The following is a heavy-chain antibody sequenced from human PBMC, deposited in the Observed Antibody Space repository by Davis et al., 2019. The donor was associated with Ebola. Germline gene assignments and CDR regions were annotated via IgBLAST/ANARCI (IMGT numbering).Heavy chain of an antibody. CDR1: GFTTSSYC. D-gene: IGHD6-6*01. CDR3: ARDREIEDSSSRPLVGGGYYYGMDV. Sequence: AGSLRLSCAASGFTTSSYCMSWVRQAPGTGLEWVAAIKQDGSEKYYVDSVKGRFTISRDNAKNSLYLQMNSLRAEDTAVYYCARDREIEDSSSRPLVGGGYYYGMDVWGQGTTVTVSS. CDR2: IKQDGSEK. J-gene: IGHJ6*02. V-gene: IGHV3-7*01.